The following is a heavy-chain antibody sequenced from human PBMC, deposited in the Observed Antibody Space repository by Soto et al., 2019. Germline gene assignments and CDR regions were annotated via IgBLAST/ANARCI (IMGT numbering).Heavy chain of an antibody. D-gene: IGHD3-3*01. CDR2: IYPSDSDT. V-gene: IGHV5-51*01. J-gene: IGHJ4*02. CDR1: GDNFAGYW. CDR3: ARGGVSTRTFDY. Sequence: PGESLKISCKGSGDNFAGYWIAWVRQMPGKGLELMGIIYPSDSDTRYRPSFQGQVTISADKSISSAYLQWSSLRASDTAMYYCARGGVSTRTFDYWGQGTPVTVCS.